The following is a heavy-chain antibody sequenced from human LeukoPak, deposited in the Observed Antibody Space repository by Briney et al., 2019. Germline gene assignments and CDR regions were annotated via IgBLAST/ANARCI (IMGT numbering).Heavy chain of an antibody. D-gene: IGHD3-22*01. CDR1: GFTFSDYY. Sequence: GGSLRPSCAASGFTFSDYYMSWIRQAPGKGLEWVSYISSSGSTIYYTDSVKGRFTISRDNAKNSLYLQMNSLRAEDTAVYYCARTPDGMVSGYYYYWGQGTLVTVSS. J-gene: IGHJ4*02. CDR3: ARTPDGMVSGYYYY. CDR2: ISSSGSTI. V-gene: IGHV3-11*01.